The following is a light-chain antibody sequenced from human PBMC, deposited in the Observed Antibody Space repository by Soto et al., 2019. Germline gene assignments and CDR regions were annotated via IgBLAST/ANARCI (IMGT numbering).Light chain of an antibody. CDR1: SSDIGAYNY. V-gene: IGLV2-14*03. Sequence: QSALTQPASVSGSPGQSITISCTGTSSDIGAYNYVSWYQQHPGKAPKLMIYDVNIRPSWVSNRFSGSKSGNTASLTISGLQAEDEADYYCTSWTTSTTMIFGGGTKVTVL. J-gene: IGLJ2*01. CDR3: TSWTTSTTMI. CDR2: DVN.